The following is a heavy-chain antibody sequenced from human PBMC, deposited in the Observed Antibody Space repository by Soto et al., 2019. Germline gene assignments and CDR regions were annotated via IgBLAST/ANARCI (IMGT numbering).Heavy chain of an antibody. Sequence: QVQLVESGGGVVQPGRSLRLSCAASGFIFSSYTMHWVRQAPGKGLEWVAVISYDGSNKYYADSVKGRFTISRDNSNNTLYLQMNSLRTEDKAVYYCARALSNSVGDWFDTWGQGSLVTVSS. CDR2: ISYDGSNK. CDR1: GFIFSSYT. D-gene: IGHD6-6*01. V-gene: IGHV3-30-3*01. J-gene: IGHJ5*02. CDR3: ARALSNSVGDWFDT.